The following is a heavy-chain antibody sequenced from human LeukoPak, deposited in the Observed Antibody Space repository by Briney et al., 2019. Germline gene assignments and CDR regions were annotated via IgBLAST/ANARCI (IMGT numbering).Heavy chain of an antibody. V-gene: IGHV1-3*04. Sequence: ASVKVSCKASGFTFTSYAIHWVRQAPGQRLECMGWINTGNGNTKYSQKFQGRVTITRDTSASTAYMDLSSLRSEDTAVYYCARNTETAIPLPYYFDYWGQGTLVTVSS. D-gene: IGHD2-21*02. CDR1: GFTFTSYA. CDR3: ARNTETAIPLPYYFDY. J-gene: IGHJ4*02. CDR2: INTGNGNT.